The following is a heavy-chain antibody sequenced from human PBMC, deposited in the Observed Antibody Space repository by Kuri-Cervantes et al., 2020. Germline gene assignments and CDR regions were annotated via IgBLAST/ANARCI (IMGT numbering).Heavy chain of an antibody. CDR3: ARDRGYDSVYYYYYGMDV. Sequence: GGSLRLSCAASGLTVSSNYMSWVRQAPGKGLEWVAVISYDGSNKYYADSVKGRFTISRDNSKNTLYLQMNSLRAEDTAVYYCARDRGYDSVYYYYYGMDVWGQGTTVTVSS. J-gene: IGHJ6*02. V-gene: IGHV3-30-3*01. D-gene: IGHD5-12*01. CDR2: ISYDGSNK. CDR1: GLTVSSNY.